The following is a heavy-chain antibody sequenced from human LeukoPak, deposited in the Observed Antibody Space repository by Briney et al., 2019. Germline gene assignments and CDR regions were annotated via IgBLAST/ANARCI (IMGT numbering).Heavy chain of an antibody. CDR1: SGSLTSYY. Sequence: PSETLSLTCTVSSGSLTSYYWSWIRQPPGKGLEWIGYIYYSGGTNSNPSLTSRVTISVDTSKHQFSLRLSSVTAADTAVYYCASCPYGDYSCFDYWGQGTLVTVSS. J-gene: IGHJ4*02. V-gene: IGHV4-59*01. CDR2: IYYSGGT. CDR3: ASCPYGDYSCFDY. D-gene: IGHD4-17*01.